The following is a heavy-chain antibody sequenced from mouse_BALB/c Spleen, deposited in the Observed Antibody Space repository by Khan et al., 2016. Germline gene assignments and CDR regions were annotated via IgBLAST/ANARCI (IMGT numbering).Heavy chain of an antibody. CDR3: AREGLNSDYAMDY. CDR2: ISTYYGDT. D-gene: IGHD1-3*01. CDR1: GYTFTDYA. J-gene: IGHJ4*01. V-gene: IGHV1S137*01. Sequence: QVQLKESGAELVRPGVSVKISCKGSGYTFTDYAMHWVKQSHAKSLEWIGVISTYYGDTSYTQKFEGKATMTVDKSSSTAYMELARLTSEDSAIYYCAREGLNSDYAMDYWGQGTSVTVSS.